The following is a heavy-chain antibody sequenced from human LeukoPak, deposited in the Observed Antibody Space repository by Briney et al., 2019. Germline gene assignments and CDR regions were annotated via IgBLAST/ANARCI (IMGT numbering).Heavy chain of an antibody. CDR3: ARVTGYMTEDYFDY. Sequence: SSETLSLTCTVSGGSISSYYWSWIRQPPGKGLEWIGYIYYSGSTDYNPSLKSRVTISVDTSKNQFSLRLSSVTAADTAVYYCARVTGYMTEDYFDYWGQGTLITVSS. J-gene: IGHJ4*02. V-gene: IGHV4-59*01. CDR2: IYYSGST. D-gene: IGHD6-13*01. CDR1: GGSISSYY.